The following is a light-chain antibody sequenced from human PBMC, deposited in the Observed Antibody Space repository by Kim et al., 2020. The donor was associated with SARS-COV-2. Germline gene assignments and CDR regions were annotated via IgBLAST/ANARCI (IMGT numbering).Light chain of an antibody. CDR1: SSDVGGYNY. V-gene: IGLV2-11*01. CDR3: CSFAGSYTFYV. CDR2: HVT. J-gene: IGLJ1*01. Sequence: QSALTQPRSVSGSPGQSVTISCTGTSSDVGGYNYVSWYQQHPGKAPKLMIYHVTTRSSGVPDRFSGSKSGNTASLTISGLQAEDEADYYCCSFAGSYTFYVFGSGTKVTVL.